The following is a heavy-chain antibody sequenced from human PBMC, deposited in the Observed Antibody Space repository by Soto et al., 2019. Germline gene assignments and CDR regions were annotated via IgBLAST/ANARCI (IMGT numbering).Heavy chain of an antibody. CDR1: GGTFSSYT. J-gene: IGHJ5*02. CDR2: IIPILGIA. V-gene: IGHV1-69*04. D-gene: IGHD5-12*01. CDR3: ARESGWLPRNWFDP. Sequence: SVKVSCKASGGTFSSYTISWVRQAPGQGLEWMGRIIPILGIANYAQKFQGRVTITADKSTSTAYMELSSLRSEDTAVYYCARESGWLPRNWFDPWGQGTLVTVSS.